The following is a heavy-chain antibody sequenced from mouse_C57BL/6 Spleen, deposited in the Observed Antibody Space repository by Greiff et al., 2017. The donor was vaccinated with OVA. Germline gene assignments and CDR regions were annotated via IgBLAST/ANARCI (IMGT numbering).Heavy chain of an antibody. Sequence: LQESGPELVKPGASVKISCKASGYSFTDYNMNWVKQSNGKSLEWIGVINPNYGTTSYNQKFKGKATLTVDQSSSTAYMQLNSLTSEDSAVYYCAREGDYDYDRAMDYWGQGTSVTVSS. CDR3: AREGDYDYDRAMDY. V-gene: IGHV1-39*01. CDR2: INPNYGTT. J-gene: IGHJ4*01. D-gene: IGHD2-4*01. CDR1: GYSFTDYN.